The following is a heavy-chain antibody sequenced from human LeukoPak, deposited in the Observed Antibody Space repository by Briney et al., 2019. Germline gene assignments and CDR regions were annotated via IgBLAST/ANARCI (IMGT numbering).Heavy chain of an antibody. J-gene: IGHJ4*02. CDR3: ARDPGYCTACTCYSMPFDN. CDR1: GFTFGSYS. Sequence: PGGSLRLSCAASGFTFGSYSLNWVRQAPGKGLEWVSSISSSGSYIHYADSVKGRFSISRDNAKNSLYLQMHSLSAEDTAVYYCARDPGYCTACTCYSMPFDNWGQGTLVTVSS. V-gene: IGHV3-21*01. D-gene: IGHD2-15*01. CDR2: ISSSGSYI.